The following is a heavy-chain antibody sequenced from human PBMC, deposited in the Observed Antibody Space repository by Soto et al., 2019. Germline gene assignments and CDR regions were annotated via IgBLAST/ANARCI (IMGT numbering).Heavy chain of an antibody. CDR2: NIPMFGST. CDR3: AFSRRWGAYAQLDY. J-gene: IGHJ4*01. D-gene: IGHD5-12*01. Sequence: QVQLVQSGAEVKEPGSSIKVSCKASGGTFISHSISWVRQAPGQGLEWMGGNIPMFGSTDYAQNFQGRITLTADEATTTAYMELSSLRSDDTAVYYCAFSRRWGAYAQLDYWGHGTLVTVSS. CDR1: GGTFISHS. V-gene: IGHV1-69*12.